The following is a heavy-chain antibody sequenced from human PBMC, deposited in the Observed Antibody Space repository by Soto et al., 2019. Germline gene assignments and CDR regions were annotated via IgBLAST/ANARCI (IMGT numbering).Heavy chain of an antibody. CDR1: GFTFSSSA. J-gene: IGHJ4*02. Sequence: EVQLLGSGGGLVQPGGSLRLSCAASGFTFSSSAMSWVRQAPGRGLEWFSTMSGSGGTPYYADSVKGRFTISRDNSKNTMYLVLNSLRAEDTAVYYCAMGLAAAGPLDYWGQGTLVTVSS. D-gene: IGHD6-13*01. CDR3: AMGLAAAGPLDY. CDR2: MSGSGGTP. V-gene: IGHV3-23*01.